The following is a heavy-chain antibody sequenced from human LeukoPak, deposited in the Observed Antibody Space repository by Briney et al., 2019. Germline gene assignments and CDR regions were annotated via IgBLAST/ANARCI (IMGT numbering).Heavy chain of an antibody. Sequence: SETLSLTCTVSGGSISSYYWSWIRQPPGKGLEWIGYIYYSGSTNYNPSLKSRVTISVDTSKNQFSLKLSSVTAADTAVYYCAVTIVGATLRHGAFDIWGQGTMVTVSS. V-gene: IGHV4-59*01. CDR3: AVTIVGATLRHGAFDI. CDR2: IYYSGST. D-gene: IGHD1-26*01. J-gene: IGHJ3*02. CDR1: GGSISSYY.